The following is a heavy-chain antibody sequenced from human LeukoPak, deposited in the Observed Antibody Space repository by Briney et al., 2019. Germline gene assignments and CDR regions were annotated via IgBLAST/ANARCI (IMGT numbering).Heavy chain of an antibody. Sequence: GGSLRLSCAASGFTFSSYAMHWVRQAPGKGLEWVALISYDGSGEYYADSVQGRFTISRDNSKNTVYLQINSLRVEDTAVYYCARSGSYSHFFDYWGQGTLVTFSS. D-gene: IGHD1-26*01. V-gene: IGHV3-30*04. CDR2: ISYDGSGE. CDR1: GFTFSSYA. J-gene: IGHJ4*02. CDR3: ARSGSYSHFFDY.